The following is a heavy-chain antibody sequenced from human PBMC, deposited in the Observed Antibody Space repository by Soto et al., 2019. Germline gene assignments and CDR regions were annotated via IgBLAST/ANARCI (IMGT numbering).Heavy chain of an antibody. CDR1: GFTFSSYS. Sequence: RRLSCAASGFTFSSYSMNWVRQAPGKGLEWVSSISSSSSYIYYADSVKGRFTISRDNAKNSLYLQMNSLRAEDTAVYYCARAPETGVQYALDIWGQGKMVTVSS. V-gene: IGHV3-21*01. J-gene: IGHJ3*02. CDR2: ISSSSSYI. CDR3: ARAPETGVQYALDI. D-gene: IGHD2-8*01.